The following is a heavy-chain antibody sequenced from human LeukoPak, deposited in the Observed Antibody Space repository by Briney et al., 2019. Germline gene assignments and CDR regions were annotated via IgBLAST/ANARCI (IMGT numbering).Heavy chain of an antibody. D-gene: IGHD4-17*01. J-gene: IGHJ2*01. CDR2: ISSSGSTI. CDR3: AREPDYGDYVYWYFDL. V-gene: IGHV3-48*03. CDR1: GFTFSIYE. Sequence: PGGSLRLSCAASGFTFSIYEMDWVRQAPGKGLEWVSYISSSGSTIYYADSVKGRFTISRDNAKNSLYLQMNSLRAEDTAVYYCAREPDYGDYVYWYFDLWGRGTLVTVSS.